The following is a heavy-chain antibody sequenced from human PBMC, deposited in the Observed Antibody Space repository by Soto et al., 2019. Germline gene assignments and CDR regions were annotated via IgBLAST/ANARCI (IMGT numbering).Heavy chain of an antibody. J-gene: IGHJ4*02. Sequence: GESLKLSCKGSGYSFTSYWIGWVRQMPGKGLEWMGLIYPGDSDTRYSPSFQGQVTISDDKSMSTAYLQWSSLKASDTAMYYWARFDTSEFPVFDYWGQGTLVTVSS. CDR2: IYPGDSDT. D-gene: IGHD2-2*01. V-gene: IGHV5-51*01. CDR3: ARFDTSEFPVFDY. CDR1: GYSFTSYW.